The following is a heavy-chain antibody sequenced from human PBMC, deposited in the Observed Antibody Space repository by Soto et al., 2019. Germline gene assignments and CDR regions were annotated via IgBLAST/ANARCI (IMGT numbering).Heavy chain of an antibody. CDR2: IDWDDDK. J-gene: IGHJ6*02. V-gene: IGHV2-70*11. Sequence: SGPTLVNPTQTLTLTCTFSGFSLSTSGMCVSWIRQPPGKALEWLARIDWDDDKYYSTSLKTRLTISKDTSKNQVVLTMTNMDPVDTATYYCARTRDSSSWFQSYYYGMDVWGQGTTVTVSS. CDR1: GFSLSTSGMC. D-gene: IGHD6-13*01. CDR3: ARTRDSSSWFQSYYYGMDV.